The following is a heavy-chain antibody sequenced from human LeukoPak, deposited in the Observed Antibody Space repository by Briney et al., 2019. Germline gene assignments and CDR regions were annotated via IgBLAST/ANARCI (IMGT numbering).Heavy chain of an antibody. Sequence: PGGSLRLSCAASGFTFDDYAMHWVRQAPGKGLEWVSGISWNSGSIGYADSVKGRFTISRDNAKNSLYLQMNSLRAEDTALYYCAKGITMIVVAQGDAFDIWGQGTMVTVSS. CDR2: ISWNSGSI. D-gene: IGHD3-22*01. CDR1: GFTFDDYA. CDR3: AKGITMIVVAQGDAFDI. J-gene: IGHJ3*02. V-gene: IGHV3-9*01.